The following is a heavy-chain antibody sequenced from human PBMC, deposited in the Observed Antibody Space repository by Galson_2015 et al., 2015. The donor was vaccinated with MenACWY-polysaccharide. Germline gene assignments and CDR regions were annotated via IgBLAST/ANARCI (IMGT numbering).Heavy chain of an antibody. V-gene: IGHV1-46*01. J-gene: IGHJ4*02. D-gene: IGHD4-17*01. CDR2: INPSGGST. CDR3: ARDPNYGDYVEGIDY. CDR1: GYTFTSYY. Sequence: SVKVSCKASGYTFTSYYMHWVRQAPGQGLEWMGIINPSGGSTSYAQKFQGRVTMTRDTSTSTVYMELSSLRSEDTAVYYCARDPNYGDYVEGIDYWGQGTLVTVSS.